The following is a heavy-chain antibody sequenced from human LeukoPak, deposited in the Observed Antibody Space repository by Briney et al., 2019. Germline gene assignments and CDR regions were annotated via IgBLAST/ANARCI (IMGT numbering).Heavy chain of an antibody. Sequence: PGGSLRLPCAASGFTFSSYSMNWVRQAPGKGLEWVSSISSSSSYIYYADSVKGRFTISRDNAKNSLYLQMNSLRAEDTAVYYCARGRTIFGVVPYYFDYWGQGTLVTVSS. CDR1: GFTFSSYS. V-gene: IGHV3-21*01. CDR2: ISSSSSYI. D-gene: IGHD3-3*01. CDR3: ARGRTIFGVVPYYFDY. J-gene: IGHJ4*02.